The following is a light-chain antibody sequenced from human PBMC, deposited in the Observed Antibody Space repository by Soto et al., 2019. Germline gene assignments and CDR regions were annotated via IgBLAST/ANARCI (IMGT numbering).Light chain of an antibody. Sequence: DIQMTQSPPSLSASVGDRVTITCRASETITDFLNWYQLKPVKAPKLLIYSASNLQPGVPSRFSGSGYGTDFTLTPSGLQHEDSATYYCQQNLGPVVTFGAGTKVEV. J-gene: IGKJ4*01. CDR2: SAS. CDR3: QQNLGPVVT. V-gene: IGKV1-39*01. CDR1: ETITDF.